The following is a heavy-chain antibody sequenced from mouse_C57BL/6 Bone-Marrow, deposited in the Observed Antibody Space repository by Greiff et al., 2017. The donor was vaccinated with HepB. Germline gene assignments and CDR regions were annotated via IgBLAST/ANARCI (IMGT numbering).Heavy chain of an antibody. V-gene: IGHV1-26*01. CDR3: ARCDMAWFAY. J-gene: IGHJ3*01. CDR1: GYTFTDYY. D-gene: IGHD1-1*02. Sequence: VQLQQSGPELVKPGASVKISCKASGYTFTDYYMNWVKQSHGKSLEWIGDINPNNGGTSYNQKFKGKATLTVDKSSSTAYMELRSLTSEDAAVYYCARCDMAWFAYWGQGTLVTVSA. CDR2: INPNNGGT.